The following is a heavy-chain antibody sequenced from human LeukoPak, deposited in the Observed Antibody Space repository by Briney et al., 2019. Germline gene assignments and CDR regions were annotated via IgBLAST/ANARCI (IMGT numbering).Heavy chain of an antibody. CDR1: GYTFTSYG. V-gene: IGHV1-18*01. D-gene: IGHD3-22*01. CDR3: ARGSGYYRYYFDY. CDR2: ISAYNGNT. Sequence: ASVKVSCKASGYTFTSYGISWVRQAPGQGLEWMGWISAYNGNTNYAQKFQGRVTMTRDTSISTAYMELSRLRSDDTAVYYCARGSGYYRYYFDYWGQGTLVTVSS. J-gene: IGHJ4*02.